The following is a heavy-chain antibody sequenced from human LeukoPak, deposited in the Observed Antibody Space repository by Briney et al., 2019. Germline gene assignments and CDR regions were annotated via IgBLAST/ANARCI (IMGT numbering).Heavy chain of an antibody. J-gene: IGHJ4*02. CDR3: TRGSLSGSSRDY. D-gene: IGHD1-26*01. CDR1: GYTFTGYD. CDR2: MYPNTGDT. V-gene: IGHV1-8*01. Sequence: ASVKVSCKASGYTFTGYDINWVRQATGQGLEWMGWMYPNTGDTSYAQKFQGRVTMTRNTSIDTAYMELSGLRSEDTAVYYCTRGSLSGSSRDYWGQGTLVTVSS.